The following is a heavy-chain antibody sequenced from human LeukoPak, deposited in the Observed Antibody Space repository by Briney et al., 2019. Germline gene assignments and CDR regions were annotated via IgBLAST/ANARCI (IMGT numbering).Heavy chain of an antibody. V-gene: IGHV3-21*01. CDR1: GFTFSGHS. J-gene: IGHJ6*02. Sequence: GGSLRLSCATSGFTFSGHSMSWVRQAPGKGLEWVSSITSTATHTYYADSVKGRFTISRDNSKNTLYLQMNSLRAEDTAVYYCARDGTDTITMVRGGPMDVWGQGTTVTVSS. CDR3: ARDGTDTITMVRGGPMDV. D-gene: IGHD3-10*01. CDR2: ITSTATHT.